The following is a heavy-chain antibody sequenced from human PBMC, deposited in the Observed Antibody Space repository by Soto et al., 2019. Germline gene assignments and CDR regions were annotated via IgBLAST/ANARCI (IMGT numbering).Heavy chain of an antibody. D-gene: IGHD5-18*01. CDR2: IKGDESTT. V-gene: IGHV3-74*01. CDR3: ARGGYGLCLNDY. CDR1: GFTFSKYC. Sequence: EVQLVESGGGLDQPGGSLRLSCAASGFTFSKYCIHWVRQAPGKGLVWVSRIKGDESTTNYADSVKGRFTISRDNANDGVFLHINTMTADDTAVYYGARGGYGLCLNDYWHQRTLVTVSS. J-gene: IGHJ4*02.